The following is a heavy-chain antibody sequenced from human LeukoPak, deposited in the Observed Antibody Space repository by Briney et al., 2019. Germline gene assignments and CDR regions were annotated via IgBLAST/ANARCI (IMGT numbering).Heavy chain of an antibody. D-gene: IGHD3-10*01. CDR1: GFTFSSYG. V-gene: IGHV3-30*18. CDR2: ISYDGSNK. Sequence: GGALRLSCAASGFTFSSYGMHWVPQAPGRGLEWVAVISYDGSNKHHAEAVKGRFAISRDNSKNTLYLQMNSLRTEDTAVYYCAKKSPGSYQSLPESWGQGTLVTVSS. J-gene: IGHJ5*02. CDR3: AKKSPGSYQSLPES.